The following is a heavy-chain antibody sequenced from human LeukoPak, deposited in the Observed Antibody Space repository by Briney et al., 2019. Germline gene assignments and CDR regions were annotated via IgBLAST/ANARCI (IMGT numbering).Heavy chain of an antibody. CDR1: GGSISSSNW. CDR2: IYHSGST. Sequence: SETLSLTCAVSGGSISSSNWWSWVRQPPGKGLEWIGEIYHSGSTNYNPSLKSRVTISVGKSKNQFSLKLSSVTAADTAVYYCARDGYYDSSGYPFWGQGTLVTVSS. J-gene: IGHJ4*02. D-gene: IGHD3-22*01. V-gene: IGHV4-4*02. CDR3: ARDGYYDSSGYPF.